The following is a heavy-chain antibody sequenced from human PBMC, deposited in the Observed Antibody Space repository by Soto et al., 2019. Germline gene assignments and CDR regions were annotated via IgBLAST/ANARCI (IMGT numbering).Heavy chain of an antibody. V-gene: IGHV3-48*02. D-gene: IGHD1-7*01. CDR3: ARGGQSGTGDY. Sequence: GGSLRLSCVASGFTFSTYSISWVRQAPGKGLEWISYITSSSTTIYYADSVKGRFTISRDNAKNSLYLQMNGLRDEDTAVYYCARGGQSGTGDYCGQGTLVTVSS. J-gene: IGHJ4*02. CDR1: GFTFSTYS. CDR2: ITSSSTTI.